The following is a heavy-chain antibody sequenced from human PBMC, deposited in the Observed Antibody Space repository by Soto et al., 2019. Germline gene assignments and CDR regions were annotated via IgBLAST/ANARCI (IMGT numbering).Heavy chain of an antibody. Sequence: SEILSLTCRFSRLSIGSYYLRLIRQPPGKGLEWIGYIYSGSTNYNPSLKSRVTISVDTSKNQFSLKLTSVTAADTAVYYCASSGAPARYLFDYWGQGTLVTVSS. CDR3: ASSGAPARYLFDY. D-gene: IGHD1-26*01. V-gene: IGHV4-59*01. CDR1: RLSIGSYY. CDR2: IYSGST. J-gene: IGHJ4*02.